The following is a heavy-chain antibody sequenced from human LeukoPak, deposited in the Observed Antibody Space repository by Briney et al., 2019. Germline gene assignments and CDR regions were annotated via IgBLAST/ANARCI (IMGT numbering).Heavy chain of an antibody. J-gene: IGHJ4*02. V-gene: IGHV4-61*02. CDR3: ARSLWFGELLPDY. CDR1: GGSISSGSYY. CDR2: IYTSGST. Sequence: PSETLSLTCTVSGGSISSGSYYWSWIRQPAGKGLEWIGRIYTSGSTDYNPSLKSRVTISVVTSKNQFSLKLSSVTAADTAVYYCARSLWFGELLPDYWGQGTLVTVSS. D-gene: IGHD3-10*01.